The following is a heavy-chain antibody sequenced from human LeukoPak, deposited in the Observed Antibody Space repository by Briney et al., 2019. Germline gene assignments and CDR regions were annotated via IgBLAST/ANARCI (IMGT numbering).Heavy chain of an antibody. CDR2: IYHSGST. CDR1: GGSISSGGYS. D-gene: IGHD4-4*01. Sequence: SETLSLTCAVSGGSISSGGYSWSWIRQPPGKGLEWIGYIYHSGSTYYNPSLKSRVTISVDTSKNQFSLKLSSVTAADTAVYYCARLHSNLYYYYGMDVWGQGTTVTVSS. V-gene: IGHV4-30-2*02. J-gene: IGHJ6*02. CDR3: ARLHSNLYYYYGMDV.